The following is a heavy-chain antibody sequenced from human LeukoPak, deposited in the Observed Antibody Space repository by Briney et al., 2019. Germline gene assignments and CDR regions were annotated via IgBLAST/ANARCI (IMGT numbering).Heavy chain of an antibody. CDR1: GFTFSTYW. J-gene: IGHJ4*02. D-gene: IGHD3-22*01. CDR3: VRSAFHAGSGNYYDY. V-gene: IGHV3-74*03. CDR2: IDNAGSIT. Sequence: GESLRLSCAASGFTFSTYWMHWVRQAPGKGLVWVSRIDNAGSITTYADSVKGRFTISRDNAENTLYLQMNSLRVEDTAVYYCVRSAFHAGSGNYYDYWGQGTLVTVSS.